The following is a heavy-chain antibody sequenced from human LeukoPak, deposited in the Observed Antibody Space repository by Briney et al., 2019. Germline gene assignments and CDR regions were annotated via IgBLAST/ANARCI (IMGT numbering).Heavy chain of an antibody. Sequence: PGGSLRLSRAASGFTFSSDWMYWVRQAPGKGPVWVSGIKPDGTYTHYADSVKGRFTISRDDAKNTLHLQMNSLRVEDTAVYYCANYWYPWGQGTMVTVSS. D-gene: IGHD2-8*02. V-gene: IGHV3-74*01. CDR1: GFTFSSDW. CDR2: IKPDGTYT. J-gene: IGHJ5*02. CDR3: ANYWYP.